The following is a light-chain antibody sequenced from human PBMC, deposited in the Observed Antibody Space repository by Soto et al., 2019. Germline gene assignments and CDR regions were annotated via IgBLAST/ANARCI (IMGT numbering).Light chain of an antibody. CDR3: QQYSTYPFT. CDR2: AAS. J-gene: IGKJ3*01. V-gene: IGKV1-8*01. CDR1: QGISSY. Sequence: AIRMTQSPSSLSASAGDRLTITCRASQGISSYVAWYQQKAGRAPRLLIYAASTLQSGVPSRFSGSGSGTDFTLTISCLQSEDFATYYCQQYSTYPFTFGPGTKVDL.